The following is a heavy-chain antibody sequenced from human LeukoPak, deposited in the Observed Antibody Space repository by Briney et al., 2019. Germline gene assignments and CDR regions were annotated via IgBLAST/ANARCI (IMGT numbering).Heavy chain of an antibody. J-gene: IGHJ5*02. CDR1: GFTFSSYA. Sequence: GGSLRLXCAASGFTFSSYAMHWVRQAPGKALEYVSAISSNGGSTYYANSVKGRFTISRDNSKNTLYLQMGSLRAEDMAVYYCARGFPLGDPEVWFDPWGQGTLVTVSS. V-gene: IGHV3-64*01. CDR2: ISSNGGST. CDR3: ARGFPLGDPEVWFDP. D-gene: IGHD4-17*01.